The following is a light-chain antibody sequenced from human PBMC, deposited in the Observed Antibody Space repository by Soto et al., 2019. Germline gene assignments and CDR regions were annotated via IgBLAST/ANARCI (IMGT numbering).Light chain of an antibody. J-gene: IGLJ1*01. Sequence: QSALTQPASVSGSPGQSITISYTGTSSDVGDYNYVSWYQQHPGKAPKLIIYEVSNRPSGVSNRFSGSKSGNTASLTISGLQAEDEADYYCSSYTSSNTLYVFGTGTKLTVL. CDR1: SSDVGDYNY. V-gene: IGLV2-14*01. CDR3: SSYTSSNTLYV. CDR2: EVS.